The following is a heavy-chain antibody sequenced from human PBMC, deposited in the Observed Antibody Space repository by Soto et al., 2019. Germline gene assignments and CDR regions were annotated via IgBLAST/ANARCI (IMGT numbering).Heavy chain of an antibody. Sequence: TSEIMSLTCTVSGGYISSGGYYWSRIRQHPGKGLEWIGYIYYSGSTYYNPSLKSRVTISVDTSKNQFSLKLSSVTAADTAVYYCVRGTTRPFFDYWGQGTLVTVSS. CDR3: VRGTTRPFFDY. J-gene: IGHJ4*02. D-gene: IGHD4-17*01. V-gene: IGHV4-31*03. CDR2: IYYSGST. CDR1: GGYISSGGYY.